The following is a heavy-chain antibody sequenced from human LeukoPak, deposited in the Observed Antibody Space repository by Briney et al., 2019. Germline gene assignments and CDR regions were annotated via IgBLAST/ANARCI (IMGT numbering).Heavy chain of an antibody. CDR2: VNPSAGST. CDR1: GGTFSSYA. CDR3: ARGGGTAVADRKSKFDD. V-gene: IGHV1-46*01. J-gene: IGHJ4*02. Sequence: ASVKVSCKASGGTFSSYAISWVRQAPGQGLEWMGIVNPSAGSTSYAQKFQGRVTMTRDTSTSTVYMELSSLRSEDTAVYYCARGGGTAVADRKSKFDDWGQGTLVTVSS. D-gene: IGHD6-19*01.